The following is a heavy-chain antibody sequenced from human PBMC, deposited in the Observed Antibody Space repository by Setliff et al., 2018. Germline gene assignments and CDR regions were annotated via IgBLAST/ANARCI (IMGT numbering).Heavy chain of an antibody. J-gene: IGHJ3*02. V-gene: IGHV4-38-2*02. CDR2: FRPSGKT. Sequence: SETLSLTCAVSGSAIGSGHYWGWIRQPPGKGLEWIGSFRPSGKTYYNPSLKSRVTISVDTSKKHFSLKLTSVTAADTAVYYCVRDAGDGYGVDAYAGGGFDIWGQGTVVTVSS. D-gene: IGHD4-17*01. CDR3: VRDAGDGYGVDAYAGGGFDI. CDR1: GSAIGSGHY.